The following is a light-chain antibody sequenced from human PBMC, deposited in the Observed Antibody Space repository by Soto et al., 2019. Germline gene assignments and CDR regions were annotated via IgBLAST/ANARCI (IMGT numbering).Light chain of an antibody. CDR1: QSVSRF. J-gene: IGKJ3*01. CDR2: DGS. Sequence: EIVLTQSPVTLSLSPGEGAALSCRASQSVSRFLAWYQQKPGQAPRLLIYDGSNRATGVPARFSGSGSGTDCTLTISRLEPEDLELYYCQQRSTWPTFGPGTKVDIK. CDR3: QQRSTWPT. V-gene: IGKV3-11*01.